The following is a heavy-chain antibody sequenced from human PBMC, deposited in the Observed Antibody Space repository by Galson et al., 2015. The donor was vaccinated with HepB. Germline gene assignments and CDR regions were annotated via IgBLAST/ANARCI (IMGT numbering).Heavy chain of an antibody. CDR2: ISGSGGST. D-gene: IGHD3-9*01. CDR3: AKGSRPNYDILTGYSFDY. CDR1: GFTFSSYA. J-gene: IGHJ4*02. Sequence: SLRLSCAASGFTFSSYAMSWVRQAPGKGLEWVSAISGSGGSTYYADSVKGRFTISRDNSKNTLYLQMNSLRAEDTAVYYCAKGSRPNYDILTGYSFDYWGQGTLVTVSS. V-gene: IGHV3-23*01.